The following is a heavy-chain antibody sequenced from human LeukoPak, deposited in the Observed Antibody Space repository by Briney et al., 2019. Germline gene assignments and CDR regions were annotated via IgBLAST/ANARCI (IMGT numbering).Heavy chain of an antibody. J-gene: IGHJ4*02. D-gene: IGHD5-18*01. Sequence: SETLSLTCTVAGGSISSGGYYWSWIRQHPGKGLEWIGYIYYSGSTYYNPSLKSRVTISVDTSKNQFSLKLSSVTAADTAVYYCARGWYSYGDDYWGQGTLVTVSS. CDR1: GGSISSGGYY. CDR2: IYYSGST. V-gene: IGHV4-31*03. CDR3: ARGWYSYGDDY.